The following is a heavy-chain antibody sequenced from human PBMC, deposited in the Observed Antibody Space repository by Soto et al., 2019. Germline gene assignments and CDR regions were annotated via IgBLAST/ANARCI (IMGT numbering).Heavy chain of an antibody. CDR1: GGSFSGYY. D-gene: IGHD4-4*01. CDR3: AVTTAWAFDY. V-gene: IGHV4-34*01. Sequence: SETLSLTCAVYGGSFSGYYRSWIRQPPGKGLEWIGEINHSGSTNYNPSLKSRVTISVDTSKNQFSLKLSSVTAADTAVYYCAVTTAWAFDYWGQGTLVTVS. J-gene: IGHJ4*02. CDR2: INHSGST.